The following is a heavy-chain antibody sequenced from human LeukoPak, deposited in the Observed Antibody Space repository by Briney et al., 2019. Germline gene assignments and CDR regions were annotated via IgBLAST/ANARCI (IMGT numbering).Heavy chain of an antibody. CDR1: GGSFSGYY. CDR2: INHSGRT. D-gene: IGHD1-26*01. V-gene: IGHV4-34*01. J-gene: IGHJ4*02. CDR3: AGSHSGSYFALFDY. Sequence: SETLSLTCAVYGGSFSGYYWSWIRQPPGKGVEWIGEINHSGRTNYKPSLKSRVTISVDTSKNQFSLKLSSVTAADTAVYYCAGSHSGSYFALFDYWGQGTLVTVSS.